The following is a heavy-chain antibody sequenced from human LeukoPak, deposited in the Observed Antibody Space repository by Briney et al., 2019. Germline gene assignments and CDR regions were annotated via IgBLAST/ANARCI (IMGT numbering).Heavy chain of an antibody. V-gene: IGHV1-18*01. Sequence: ASVTVSCKASGYTYTSYGISWVRQAPGQGLEWMGWISAYNGNTSYAQKLQGRVTMTTDTSTSTAYMELRSLRSDDTAVYYCARESAVAGVDYWGQGTLVTVSS. J-gene: IGHJ4*02. CDR1: GYTYTSYG. CDR2: ISAYNGNT. CDR3: ARESAVAGVDY. D-gene: IGHD6-19*01.